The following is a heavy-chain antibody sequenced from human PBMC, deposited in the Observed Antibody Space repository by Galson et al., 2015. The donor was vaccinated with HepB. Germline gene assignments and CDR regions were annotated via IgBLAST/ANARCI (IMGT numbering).Heavy chain of an antibody. D-gene: IGHD3-22*01. V-gene: IGHV3-73*01. CDR3: ARGGGYYDSSGIDY. CDR2: IRSKANSYAT. Sequence: SLRLSCAASGFTFSGSAMHWVRQASGKGLEWVGRIRSKANSYATAYAASVKGRFTISRDDSKNTAYLQMNSLRAEDTAVYYCARGGGYYDSSGIDYWGQGTLVTVSS. CDR1: GFTFSGSA. J-gene: IGHJ4*02.